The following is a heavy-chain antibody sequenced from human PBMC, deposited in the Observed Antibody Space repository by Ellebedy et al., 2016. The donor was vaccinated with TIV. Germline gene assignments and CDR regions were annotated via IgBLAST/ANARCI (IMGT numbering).Heavy chain of an antibody. CDR1: GDFLISSS. V-gene: IGHV4-34*01. CDR2: VNHSGST. J-gene: IGHJ2*01. CDR3: ARNVLIFTFDKWYSDL. Sequence: SETLSLTCTVYGDFLISSSWNWIRQPPGQGLEWIGEVNHSGSTNYNPSLKSRVTISVDTSKNQFSLELSSVTAADTAVYYCARNVLIFTFDKWYSDLWGRGTLVTVSS. D-gene: IGHD3/OR15-3a*01.